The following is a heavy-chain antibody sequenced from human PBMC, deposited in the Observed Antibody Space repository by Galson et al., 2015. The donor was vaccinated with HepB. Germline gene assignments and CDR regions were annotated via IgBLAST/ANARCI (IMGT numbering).Heavy chain of an antibody. V-gene: IGHV4-31*03. CDR2: IYYSGST. J-gene: IGHJ2*01. CDR3: ASFSWRGSLYGDYPKGYFDL. D-gene: IGHD4-17*01. Sequence: TLSLTCTVSGGSISSGGYYWSWIRQHPGKGLEWIGYIYYSGSTYYNPSLKSRVTISVDTSKNQFSLKLSSVTAVDTAVYYCASFSWRGSLYGDYPKGYFDLWGRGTLVTVSS. CDR1: GGSISSGGYY.